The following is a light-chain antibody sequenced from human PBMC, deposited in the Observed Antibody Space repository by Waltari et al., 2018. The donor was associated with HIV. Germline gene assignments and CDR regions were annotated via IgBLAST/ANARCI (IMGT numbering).Light chain of an antibody. V-gene: IGLV1-47*01. CDR1: NSNIGTGY. Sequence: QSVLTQPPSASGTPGQRVTISCSGSNSNIGTGYVYWYHQLPGSAPRLLIYRDNQRPSGVPDRFSGSKSGTSASLAISGLRSEDESDYYCAAWDDSLGGVIFGGGTKLTVL. CDR2: RDN. J-gene: IGLJ2*01. CDR3: AAWDDSLGGVI.